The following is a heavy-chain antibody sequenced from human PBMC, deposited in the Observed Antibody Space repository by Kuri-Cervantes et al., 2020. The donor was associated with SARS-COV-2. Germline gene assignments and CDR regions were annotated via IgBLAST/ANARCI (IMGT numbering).Heavy chain of an antibody. Sequence: GSLRLSCAASGFTFSSYAMHWVRQAPGKGLEYVSAISSNGGSTYYANSVKDRFTISRDNSKNTLYLQMGSLRAGDMAVYYCARGGCSSTSCYQYYFDYWGQGTLVTVSS. J-gene: IGHJ4*02. CDR1: GFTFSSYA. V-gene: IGHV3-64*01. CDR3: ARGGCSSTSCYQYYFDY. CDR2: ISSNGGST. D-gene: IGHD2-2*01.